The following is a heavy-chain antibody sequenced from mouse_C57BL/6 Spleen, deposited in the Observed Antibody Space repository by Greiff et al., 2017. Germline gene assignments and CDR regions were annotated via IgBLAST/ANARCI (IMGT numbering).Heavy chain of an antibody. Sequence: VQLQQSGAELVKPGASVKISCKASGYAFSSYWMNWVKQRPGKGLEWIGQIYPGDGDTNYNGKFKGKATLTADKSSSTAYMQLSSLTSEDSAVYFCARFLYEVYAMDYWGQGTSVTVSS. J-gene: IGHJ4*01. D-gene: IGHD2-12*01. CDR1: GYAFSSYW. CDR2: IYPGDGDT. CDR3: ARFLYEVYAMDY. V-gene: IGHV1-80*01.